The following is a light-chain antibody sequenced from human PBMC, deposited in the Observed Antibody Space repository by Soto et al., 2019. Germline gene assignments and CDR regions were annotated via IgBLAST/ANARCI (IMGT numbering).Light chain of an antibody. CDR3: SSYTSSSTLV. J-gene: IGLJ1*01. V-gene: IGLV2-14*01. CDR1: SSDVGGYNY. Sequence: QSALTQPASVSGSPGQSITISCTGTSSDVGGYNYVSWYQQHPGKAPKLMIYEVSNRPSGVSNRFSGSKSGNTPSLTISGLQAEDEDDYYCSSYTSSSTLVFGTGTKVTVL. CDR2: EVS.